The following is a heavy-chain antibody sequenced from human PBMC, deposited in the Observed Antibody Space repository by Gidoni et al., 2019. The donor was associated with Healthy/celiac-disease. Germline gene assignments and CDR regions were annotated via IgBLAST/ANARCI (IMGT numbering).Heavy chain of an antibody. CDR1: VCTFSSYA. CDR2: IIPIFGTA. V-gene: IGHV1-69*01. J-gene: IGHJ6*02. CDR3: ARESPTAMANYYYYGMDV. D-gene: IGHD5-18*01. Sequence: QVQLLQSGAEVKTPGSSVKVSCQASVCTFSSYAISWVRQAPGQGLEWMGGIIPIFGTANYAQKFQGRVTITADESTSTAYMELSSLRSEDTAVYYCARESPTAMANYYYYGMDVWGQGTTVTVSS.